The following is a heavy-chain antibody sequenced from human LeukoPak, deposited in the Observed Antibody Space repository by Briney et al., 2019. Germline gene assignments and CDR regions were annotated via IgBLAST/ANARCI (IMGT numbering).Heavy chain of an antibody. Sequence: SETLSLTCTVSGDSISSYYWSWIRQPAGKGLEWIGRIYSTGSTNYNPSLKSRVTMSVDTSKNQFSLRLRSVTAADTAVYYCARQIASAGTAGFDFWGQGALVTVSS. D-gene: IGHD6-13*01. J-gene: IGHJ4*02. CDR3: ARQIASAGTAGFDF. V-gene: IGHV4-4*07. CDR2: IYSTGST. CDR1: GDSISSYY.